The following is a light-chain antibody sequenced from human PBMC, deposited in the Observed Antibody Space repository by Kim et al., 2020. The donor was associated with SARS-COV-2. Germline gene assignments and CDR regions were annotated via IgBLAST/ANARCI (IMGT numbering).Light chain of an antibody. Sequence: QTPILPCTGNSKNFCNKRAAWLQQHQGHPPELLSYRNNNRPSGISERFSASRSGNTASLTITALQPEDEADYYCSAWDSSLSAWVFVGGIKLTVL. CDR3: SAWDSSLSAWV. V-gene: IGLV10-54*04. CDR2: RNN. J-gene: IGLJ3*02. CDR1: SKNFCNKR.